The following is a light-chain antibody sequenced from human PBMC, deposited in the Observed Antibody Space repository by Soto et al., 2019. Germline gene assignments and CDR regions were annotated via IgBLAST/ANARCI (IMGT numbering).Light chain of an antibody. V-gene: IGKV1-5*01. CDR2: DAS. Sequence: DIQMTQSPSTLSASVGDRVTITCRASQSISSWLAWYQQKPGKAPKLLIYDASSLESAVPSRFSGSGSGTEFTLTISSLQPDDFATYYCQQYNSYSPTFGQGTKLEIK. CDR3: QQYNSYSPT. J-gene: IGKJ2*01. CDR1: QSISSW.